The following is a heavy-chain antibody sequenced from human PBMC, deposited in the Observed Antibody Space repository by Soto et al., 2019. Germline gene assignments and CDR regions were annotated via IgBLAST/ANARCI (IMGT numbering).Heavy chain of an antibody. V-gene: IGHV5-51*01. CDR2: IYPGDSDT. D-gene: IGHD2-8*01. Sequence: GESLKISCKGSGYSFTSYWIGWVRQMPGKGLEWMGIIYPGDSDTRYSPSFQGQVTISADKSISTAYLQWSSLKASDTAMYYCAKLSASDAKNSDLFDYWGQGTLVTVSS. CDR3: AKLSASDAKNSDLFDY. J-gene: IGHJ4*02. CDR1: GYSFTSYW.